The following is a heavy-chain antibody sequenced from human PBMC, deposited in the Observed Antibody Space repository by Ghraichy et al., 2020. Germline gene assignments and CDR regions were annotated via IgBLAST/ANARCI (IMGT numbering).Heavy chain of an antibody. CDR3: AKDIDYGGNGGMDV. CDR2: ISWDGGST. CDR1: GFTFDDYA. D-gene: IGHD4-23*01. Sequence: GGSLRLSCAASGFTFDDYAMHWVRQAPGKGLEWVSLISWDGGSTYYADSVKGRFTISRDNSKNSLYLQMNSLRAEDTALYYCAKDIDYGGNGGMDVWGQGTTVTVSS. V-gene: IGHV3-43D*04. J-gene: IGHJ6*02.